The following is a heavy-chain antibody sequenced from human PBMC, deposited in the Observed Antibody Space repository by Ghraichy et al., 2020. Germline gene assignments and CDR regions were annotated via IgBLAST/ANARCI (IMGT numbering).Heavy chain of an antibody. J-gene: IGHJ4*02. D-gene: IGHD6-19*01. CDR2: ISSSSSYI. CDR1: GFTFSSYS. V-gene: IGHV3-21*01. CDR3: ARDGDPIAVADR. Sequence: GGSLRLSCAASGFTFSSYSMNWVRQAPGKGLEWVSSISSSSSYIYYADSVKGRFTISRDNAKNSLYLQMNSLRAEDTAVYYCARDGDPIAVADRWGQGTLVTVSS.